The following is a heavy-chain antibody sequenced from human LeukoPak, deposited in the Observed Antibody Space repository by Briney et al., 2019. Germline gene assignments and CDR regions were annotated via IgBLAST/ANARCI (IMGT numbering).Heavy chain of an antibody. Sequence: SETLSLTCTVSGGSISSSSYYWGWIRQPPGKGLEWIGSIYYSGSTNYNPSLKSRVTISVDTSKNQFSLKLSSVTAADTAVYYCARAHMITSYYYYYYMDVWGKGTTVTVSS. CDR1: GGSISSSSYY. V-gene: IGHV4-39*07. J-gene: IGHJ6*03. D-gene: IGHD3-16*01. CDR3: ARAHMITSYYYYYYMDV. CDR2: IYYSGST.